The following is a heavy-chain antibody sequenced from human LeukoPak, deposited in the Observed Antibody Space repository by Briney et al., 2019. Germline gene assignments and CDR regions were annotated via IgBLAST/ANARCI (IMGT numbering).Heavy chain of an antibody. Sequence: PSETLSLTCAVSGYWGWIRQSPGKGLEWIGSIYHSGSTYYNPSLKSRVTILVDTSKNQFSLHLSSVTAADTAIYYCARVMAAAVDFEYWGQGTLVTVSS. CDR1: GY. V-gene: IGHV4-38-2*01. CDR3: ARVMAAAVDFEY. J-gene: IGHJ4*02. CDR2: IYHSGST. D-gene: IGHD2-15*01.